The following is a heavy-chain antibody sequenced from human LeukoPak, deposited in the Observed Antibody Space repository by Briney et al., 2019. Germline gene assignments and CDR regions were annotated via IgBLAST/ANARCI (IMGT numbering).Heavy chain of an antibody. V-gene: IGHV4-30-4*01. CDR3: ARDKSITMVRGVISYGMDV. CDR2: IYYSGST. D-gene: IGHD3-10*01. Sequence: SETLSLTCTVSGGSISSGDYYWSWIRQPPGKGLGWIGYIYYSGSTYYNPSLKSRVTISVDTSKNQFSLKLSSVTAADTAVYYCARDKSITMVRGVISYGMDVWGQGTTVTVSS. CDR1: GGSISSGDYY. J-gene: IGHJ6*02.